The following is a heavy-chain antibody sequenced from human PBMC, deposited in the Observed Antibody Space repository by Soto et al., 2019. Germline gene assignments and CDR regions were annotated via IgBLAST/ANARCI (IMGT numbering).Heavy chain of an antibody. V-gene: IGHV3-21*01. CDR2: ISSSSSYI. J-gene: IGHJ3*02. CDR1: GFTFSSYS. Sequence: GGSLRLSCAASGFTFSSYSMNWVRQAPGKGLEWVSSISSSSSYIYYADSVKGRFTISRDNAKNSLYLQMNSLRAEDTAVYYCARDRGSPPDDAFDIWGQGTMVTVSS. CDR3: ARDRGSPPDDAFDI. D-gene: IGHD3-10*01.